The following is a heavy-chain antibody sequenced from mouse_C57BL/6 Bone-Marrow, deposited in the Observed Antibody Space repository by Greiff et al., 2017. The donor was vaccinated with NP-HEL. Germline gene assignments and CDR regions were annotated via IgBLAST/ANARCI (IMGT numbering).Heavy chain of an antibody. V-gene: IGHV5-17*01. CDR3: ARDGYDSYYAMDY. CDR1: GFTFSDYG. Sequence: EVHLVESGGGLVKPGGSLKLSCAASGFTFSDYGMHWVRQAPEKGLEWVAYISSGSSTIYYADTVKGRFTISRDNAKNTLFLQMTSLRSEDTAMYYCARDGYDSYYAMDYWGQGTSVTVSS. D-gene: IGHD2-2*01. CDR2: ISSGSSTI. J-gene: IGHJ4*01.